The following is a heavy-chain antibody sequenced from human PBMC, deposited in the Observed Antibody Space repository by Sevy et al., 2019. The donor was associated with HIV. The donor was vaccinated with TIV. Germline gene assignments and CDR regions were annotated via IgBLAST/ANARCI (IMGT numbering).Heavy chain of an antibody. V-gene: IGHV1-69*13. CDR3: ARAADYSSHYYYYYMDV. CDR2: IIPIFGTA. CDR1: GGTFSSYA. Sequence: ASVKVSCKASGGTFSSYAISWVRQAPGQGLEWMGGIIPIFGTANYAQKFQGRVTITADESTSTAYMELSSLRSEDTAVYYCARAADYSSHYYYYYMDVWGKGTTVTV. J-gene: IGHJ6*03. D-gene: IGHD4-4*01.